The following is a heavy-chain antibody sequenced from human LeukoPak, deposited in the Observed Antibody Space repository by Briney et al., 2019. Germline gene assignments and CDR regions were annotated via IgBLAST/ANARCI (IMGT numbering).Heavy chain of an antibody. J-gene: IGHJ4*02. CDR3: ARLGSGSNY. D-gene: IGHD3-10*01. V-gene: IGHV6-1*01. CDR2: TYYRSKWYT. Sequence: SQTLSLTCAISGDSLSSNSAAWIWIRQSPSRGLEWLGRTYYRSKWYTEYAVSVKSRITINPDTSKNQFSLQLSSVNPEDTAVYYCARLGSGSNYWGQGTLVTVSS. CDR1: GDSLSSNSAA.